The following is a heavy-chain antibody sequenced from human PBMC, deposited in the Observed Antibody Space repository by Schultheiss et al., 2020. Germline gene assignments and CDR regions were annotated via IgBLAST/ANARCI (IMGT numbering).Heavy chain of an antibody. CDR1: GDSVSSNSAA. D-gene: IGHD6-19*01. Sequence: SETLSLTCAISGDSVSSNSAAWNWIRQSPSRGLEWLGRTYYRSKWYNDYAVSVKSRITINPDTSKNQFSLQLNSVTPEDTAVYYCARDGRAVAGPNYGMDVWGQETTVTVSS. V-gene: IGHV6-1*01. J-gene: IGHJ6*02. CDR2: TYYRSKWYN. CDR3: ARDGRAVAGPNYGMDV.